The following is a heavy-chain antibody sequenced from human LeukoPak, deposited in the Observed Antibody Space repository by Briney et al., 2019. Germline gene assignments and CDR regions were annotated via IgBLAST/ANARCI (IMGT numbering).Heavy chain of an antibody. CDR2: INHSGST. CDR3: AIRYYYGSGSWDY. Sequence: SETLSLTCAVYGGSFSGYYWSWIRQPPGKGLEWIGEINHSGSTNYNPSLKSRVTISVDTSKNQFSLKLGSVTAADTAVYYCAIRYYYGSGSWDYWGQGTLVTVSS. J-gene: IGHJ4*02. CDR1: GGSFSGYY. D-gene: IGHD3-10*01. V-gene: IGHV4-34*01.